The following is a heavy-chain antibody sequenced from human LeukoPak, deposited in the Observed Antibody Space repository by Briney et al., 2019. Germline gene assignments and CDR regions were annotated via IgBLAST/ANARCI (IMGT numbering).Heavy chain of an antibody. CDR3: AREVVSSSSGYDY. Sequence: GGSLRLSCAASGFTFSSYAMSWVRQAPGKGLEWVSSISSSSSYIYYADSVKGRFTISRDNAKNSLYLQMNSLRAEDTAVYYCAREVVSSSSGYDYWGQGTLVTVSS. D-gene: IGHD6-6*01. CDR1: GFTFSSYA. CDR2: ISSSSSYI. J-gene: IGHJ4*02. V-gene: IGHV3-21*01.